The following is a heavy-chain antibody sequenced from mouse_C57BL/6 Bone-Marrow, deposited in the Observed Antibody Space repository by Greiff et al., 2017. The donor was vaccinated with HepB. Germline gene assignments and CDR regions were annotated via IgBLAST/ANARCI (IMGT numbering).Heavy chain of an antibody. V-gene: IGHV1-69*01. CDR2: IDPSDSYT. CDR3: ARRYYGYYYAMDY. CDR1: GYTFTSYW. D-gene: IGHD2-2*01. Sequence: QVQLKQPGAELVMPGASVKLSCKASGYTFTSYWMHWVKQRPGQGLEWIGEIDPSDSYTNYNQKFKGKSTLTVDQSSSTAYMQLSSLTSEDSAVYYCARRYYGYYYAMDYWGQGTSVTVSS. J-gene: IGHJ4*01.